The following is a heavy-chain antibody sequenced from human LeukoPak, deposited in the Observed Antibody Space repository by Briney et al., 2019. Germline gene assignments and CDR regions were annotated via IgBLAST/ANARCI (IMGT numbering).Heavy chain of an antibody. Sequence: SETLSLTCTVSGGSISNYYWSWIRQPAVKRLEWLGRIYSSGSTNYNPSLESRVTVSVDTSKNQFSLKLSSVTAADTAVYYCAREHMVRGVINRWGQGALVTVSS. CDR2: IYSSGST. V-gene: IGHV4-4*07. CDR3: AREHMVRGVINR. J-gene: IGHJ4*02. CDR1: GGSISNYY. D-gene: IGHD3-10*01.